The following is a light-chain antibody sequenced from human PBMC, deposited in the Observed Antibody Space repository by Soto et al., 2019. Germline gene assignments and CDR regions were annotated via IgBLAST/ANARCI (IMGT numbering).Light chain of an antibody. J-gene: IGKJ4*01. CDR1: QTVSDW. Sequence: DIQMTQSPSYLSASIRDRVTITCRASQTVSDWLDWYLHQPGKAPKLLVYKASSLESGVPLRFSGRGSVTDFTLTISSLQPDDLGTYYCQQYNSYPLTCGGGTLVQI. CDR2: KAS. V-gene: IGKV1-5*03. CDR3: QQYNSYPLT.